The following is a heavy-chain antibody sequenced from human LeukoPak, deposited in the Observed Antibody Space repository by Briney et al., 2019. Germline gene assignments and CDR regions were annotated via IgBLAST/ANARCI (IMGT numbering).Heavy chain of an antibody. V-gene: IGHV4-59*01. CDR1: LGSISSYY. Sequence: SETLSLTCTVSLGSISSYYWNWIRQPPGKGLEWIGYIYYSGSTNYNPSLKSRVTISIDTSKNQFSLKLSSVTAADSALYYCARGSSWYSHFGNWGQGTLVTVSS. CDR3: ARGSSWYSHFGN. CDR2: IYYSGST. D-gene: IGHD6-13*01. J-gene: IGHJ4*02.